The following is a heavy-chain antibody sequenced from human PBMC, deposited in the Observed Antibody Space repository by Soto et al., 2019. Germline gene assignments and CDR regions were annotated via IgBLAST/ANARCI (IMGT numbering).Heavy chain of an antibody. D-gene: IGHD6-19*01. J-gene: IGHJ4*02. V-gene: IGHV3-21*01. CDR3: ARVPRWQW. CDR1: GFTISSYS. CDR2: ISSSSSYI. Sequence: GPMRLYRPAWGFTISSYSMNWVRQAPGKGLEWVSSISSSSSYIYYADSVKGRFTISRDNAKNSLYLQMNSLRADDTAVYYCARVPRWQWWGQGTLVTVSA.